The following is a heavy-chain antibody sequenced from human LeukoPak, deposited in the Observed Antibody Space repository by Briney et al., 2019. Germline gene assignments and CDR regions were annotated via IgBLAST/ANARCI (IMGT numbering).Heavy chain of an antibody. D-gene: IGHD5-24*01. Sequence: ASVKVSCKASGGTFSNYDISWVRQAPGQGLEWMGRIIPIFGTANYTQKFQGRVTITTDESTSTAYMELSSLRSEDTAVYYCARDRERDGYNAGFDYWGQGTLVTVSS. V-gene: IGHV1-69*05. CDR3: ARDRERDGYNAGFDY. CDR2: IIPIFGTA. J-gene: IGHJ4*02. CDR1: GGTFSNYD.